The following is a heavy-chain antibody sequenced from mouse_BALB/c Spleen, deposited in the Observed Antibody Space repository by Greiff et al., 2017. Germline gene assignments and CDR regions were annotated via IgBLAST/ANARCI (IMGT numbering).Heavy chain of an antibody. D-gene: IGHD1-1*02. CDR2: INPSNGRT. J-gene: IGHJ2*01. CDR3: ARSGGKGPFDY. CDR1: GYTFTSYW. Sequence: QVQLQQPGAELVKPGASVKLSCKASGYTFTSYWMHWVKQRPGQGLEWIGEINPSNGRTNYNEKFKSKATLTVDKSSSTAYMQLSSLTSEDSAVYFCARSGGKGPFDYWGQGTTLTVSS. V-gene: IGHV1S81*02.